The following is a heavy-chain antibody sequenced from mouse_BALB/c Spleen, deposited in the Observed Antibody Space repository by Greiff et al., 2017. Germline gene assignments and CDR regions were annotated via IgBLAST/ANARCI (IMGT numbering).Heavy chain of an antibody. J-gene: IGHJ3*01. D-gene: IGHD2-1*01. CDR1: GFTFSDYY. CDR3: ASYGNYGWFAY. Sequence: EVNLVESGGGLVKPGGSLKLSCAASGFTFSDYYMYWVRQTPEKRLEWVATISDGGSYTYYPDSVKGRFTISRDNAKNNLYLQMSSLKSEDTAMYYCASYGNYGWFAYWGQGTLVTVSA. V-gene: IGHV5-4*02. CDR2: ISDGGSYT.